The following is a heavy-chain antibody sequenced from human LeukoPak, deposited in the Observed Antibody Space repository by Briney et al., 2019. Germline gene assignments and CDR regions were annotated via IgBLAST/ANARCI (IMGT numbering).Heavy chain of an antibody. CDR3: AKDPPPMIVISNWFDP. CDR2: ISGSGGST. J-gene: IGHJ5*02. D-gene: IGHD3-22*01. Sequence: SGGSLRLSCAASGFTFSSYGMSWVRQAPGKGLEWVSAISGSGGSTYYADSVKGRFTISRDNSKNTLYLQMNSLRAEDTAVYYCAKDPPPMIVISNWFDPWGQGTLVTVSS. V-gene: IGHV3-23*01. CDR1: GFTFSSYG.